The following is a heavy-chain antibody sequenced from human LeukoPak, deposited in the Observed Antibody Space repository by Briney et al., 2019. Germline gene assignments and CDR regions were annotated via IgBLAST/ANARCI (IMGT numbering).Heavy chain of an antibody. J-gene: IGHJ4*02. Sequence: PGGSLRLSCAASGFTFSSYGMHWVRQAPGKGLEWVAFIRYDGSNKYYADSVKGRFTISRDNSKNTLYLQMNSLRAEDTAVYYCAKDLGSRRFLEWPRPEAFDYWGQGTLVTVSS. CDR1: GFTFSSYG. D-gene: IGHD3-3*01. CDR2: IRYDGSNK. CDR3: AKDLGSRRFLEWPRPEAFDY. V-gene: IGHV3-30*02.